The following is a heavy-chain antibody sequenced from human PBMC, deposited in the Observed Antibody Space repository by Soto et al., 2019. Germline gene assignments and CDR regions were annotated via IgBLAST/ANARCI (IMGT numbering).Heavy chain of an antibody. V-gene: IGHV1-69*01. Sequence: QVQLVQSGAEVKKPESSVRVSCKASGHTFSTYGTSWVRQAPGQGLEWMGGIIPMLGTTNYAQKFQGRVTITADESTSTAYMELSSLRSEDTAVYYCATSITYGSVVTALDVWGQGTTVTVSS. D-gene: IGHD2-21*02. CDR2: IIPMLGTT. J-gene: IGHJ6*02. CDR1: GHTFSTYG. CDR3: ATSITYGSVVTALDV.